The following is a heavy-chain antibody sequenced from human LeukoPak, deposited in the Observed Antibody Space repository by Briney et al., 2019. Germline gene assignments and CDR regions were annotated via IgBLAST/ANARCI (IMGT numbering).Heavy chain of an antibody. D-gene: IGHD1-26*01. CDR2: ISYRGTT. V-gene: IGHV4-30-4*01. Sequence: SQTLSLTCSVSGDSISSGDYYWSWIRQSPGKGLEWIGYISYRGTTYYNPSLNRRLTMSVDPSKNHFSLTLSSVTAADTAMYYCARDRSGGGAESDAFDIWGQGTMVTVSS. J-gene: IGHJ3*02. CDR1: GDSISSGDYY. CDR3: ARDRSGGGAESDAFDI.